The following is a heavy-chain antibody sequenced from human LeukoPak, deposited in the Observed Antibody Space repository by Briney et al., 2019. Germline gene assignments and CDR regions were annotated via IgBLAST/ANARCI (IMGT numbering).Heavy chain of an antibody. CDR1: GFTFSSYG. V-gene: IGHV3-30*02. D-gene: IGHD3-22*01. CDR3: AKDWRDYYDSSGYDAFDI. Sequence: GSLRLSCAASGFTFSSYGMHWVRQAPGKGLEWVAFMRYDGSNKYYADSVKGRFTISRDNSKNTLYLQMNSLRAEDTAVYYCAKDWRDYYDSSGYDAFDIWGQGTMVTVSS. J-gene: IGHJ3*02. CDR2: MRYDGSNK.